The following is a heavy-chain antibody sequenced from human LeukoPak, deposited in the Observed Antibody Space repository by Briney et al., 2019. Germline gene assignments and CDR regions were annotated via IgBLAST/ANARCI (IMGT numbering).Heavy chain of an antibody. Sequence: SETLSLTCTVSGGSVSSDNYYWSWIRQPPGKGLEWIAYIYYSGRTNYNPSLKSRVTISVDTSKNQFSLKLTSVTAADTAVYYCARIDRGYSSYPYYFDYWGQGTLVTVSS. CDR3: ARIDRGYSSYPYYFDY. D-gene: IGHD5-12*01. CDR1: GGSVSSDNYY. V-gene: IGHV4-61*01. J-gene: IGHJ4*02. CDR2: IYYSGRT.